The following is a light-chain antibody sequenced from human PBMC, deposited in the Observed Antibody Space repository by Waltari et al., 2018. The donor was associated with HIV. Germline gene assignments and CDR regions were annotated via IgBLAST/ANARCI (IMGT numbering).Light chain of an antibody. Sequence: QSVVTQSPSSSGTPGQRVTISCSGSNPKIGRTSVYRYRNFSGTTPQLLIYRNTERPSGVPDRFSGSKSGTSASLVISGLRSEDEADYYCAVWDDSLSGQVFGGGTKLTVL. V-gene: IGLV1-47*01. CDR3: AVWDDSLSGQV. CDR1: NPKIGRTS. J-gene: IGLJ3*02. CDR2: RNT.